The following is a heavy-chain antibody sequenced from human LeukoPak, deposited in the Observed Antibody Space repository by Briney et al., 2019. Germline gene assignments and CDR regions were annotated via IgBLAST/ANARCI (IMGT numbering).Heavy chain of an antibody. V-gene: IGHV4-59*01. D-gene: IGHD4-17*01. CDR3: ARDYGDYLDY. CDR2: IYYSGST. J-gene: IGHJ4*02. CDR1: GGSFSGYY. Sequence: ETLSLTCAVYGGSFSGYYWSWIRQPPGKGLEWIGYIYYSGSTNYNPSLKGRVTISVDTSKNQFSLKLSSVTAADTAVYYCARDYGDYLDYWGQGTLVTVSS.